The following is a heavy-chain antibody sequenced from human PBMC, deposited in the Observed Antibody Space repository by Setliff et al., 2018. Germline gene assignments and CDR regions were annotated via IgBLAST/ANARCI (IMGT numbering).Heavy chain of an antibody. J-gene: IGHJ4*02. D-gene: IGHD2-8*01. V-gene: IGHV3-7*01. Sequence: PGGSLRLSCAASGFTFSNSWMNWVRRAPGKGLEWVAIIKQDGSETYYVDSVKGRFTISRDNTRNSLYLQMNSLRAEDTAVYYCARNGGLDYWGQGALVTVSS. CDR3: ARNGGLDY. CDR2: IKQDGSET. CDR1: GFTFSNSW.